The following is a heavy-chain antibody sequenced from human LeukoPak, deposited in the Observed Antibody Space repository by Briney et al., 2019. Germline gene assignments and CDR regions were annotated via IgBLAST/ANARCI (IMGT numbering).Heavy chain of an antibody. CDR1: GGSISSGGYY. CDR2: IYYSGST. V-gene: IGHV4-31*03. CDR3: AREESSGRFAFDI. D-gene: IGHD3-10*01. Sequence: SSQTLSLTCTVSGGSISSGGYYWSWICQHPGKGLEWIGYIYYSGSTYYSPSLKSRVTISVDTSKNQFSLKLSSVTAADTAVYYCAREESSGRFAFDIWGQGTMVTVSS. J-gene: IGHJ3*02.